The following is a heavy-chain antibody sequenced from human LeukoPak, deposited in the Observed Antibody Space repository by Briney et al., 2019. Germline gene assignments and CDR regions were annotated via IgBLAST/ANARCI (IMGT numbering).Heavy chain of an antibody. CDR1: GGSISSSSYY. D-gene: IGHD6-13*01. Sequence: KPSETLSLTCTVSGGSISSSSYYWGWIRQPPGKGLEWFGSIYYSGSTYYNPSLKSRVTISVDTSKNQFSLKLSSVTAADTAVYYCARDGIAAAGTNYWGQGTLVTVSS. CDR2: IYYSGST. J-gene: IGHJ4*02. CDR3: ARDGIAAAGTNY. V-gene: IGHV4-39*07.